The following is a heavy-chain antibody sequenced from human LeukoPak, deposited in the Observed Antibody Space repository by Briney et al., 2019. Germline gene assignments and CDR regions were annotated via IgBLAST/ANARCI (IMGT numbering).Heavy chain of an antibody. V-gene: IGHV1-69*06. CDR1: GGTFSSYA. Sequence: SVKVSCKASGGTFSSYAISWVRQAPGQGLEWMGGIIPIFGTANYAQKFQGRVTITADKSTSTAYMELSSLRSEDTAVYYCARVYCSSTSCYSRRLNYYYYYYMDVWGKGTTVTVSS. CDR2: IIPIFGTA. CDR3: ARVYCSSTSCYSRRLNYYYYYYMDV. D-gene: IGHD2-2*02. J-gene: IGHJ6*03.